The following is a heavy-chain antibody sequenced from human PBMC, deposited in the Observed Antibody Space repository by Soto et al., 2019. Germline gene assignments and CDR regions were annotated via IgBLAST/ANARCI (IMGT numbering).Heavy chain of an antibody. CDR1: GGSFSGYY. V-gene: IGHV4-34*01. D-gene: IGHD1-7*01. J-gene: IGHJ6*02. Sequence: PSETLSLTCAVYGGSFSGYYWRWIRQPPGMGLERIGEINHSGSTNYNPSLKSRVTISVDTSKNQFSLKLSSVTAADTAVYYCARCMELGYYYAMDVWGQGTTVTVSS. CDR2: INHSGST. CDR3: ARCMELGYYYAMDV.